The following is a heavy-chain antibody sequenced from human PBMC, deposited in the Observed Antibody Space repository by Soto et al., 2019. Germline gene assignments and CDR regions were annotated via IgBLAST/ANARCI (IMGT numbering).Heavy chain of an antibody. CDR2: ISDSGNT. Sequence: EVQLLESGGGLVQPGGSLRLSCAASGFSFNNYAMNWVRQAPGPGLEWVSTISDSGNTYYADSVKGRFTISRDNSKNTLYLQMKSLRAEDTAVYFCAKDVGGHYCTPTSCLYFFHSWGRGTLVTVSS. V-gene: IGHV3-23*01. CDR3: AKDVGGHYCTPTSCLYFFHS. J-gene: IGHJ4*02. D-gene: IGHD2-2*01. CDR1: GFSFNNYA.